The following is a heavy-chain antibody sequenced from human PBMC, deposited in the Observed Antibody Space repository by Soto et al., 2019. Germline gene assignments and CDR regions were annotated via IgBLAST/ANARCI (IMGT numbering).Heavy chain of an antibody. CDR2: IIPILGIA. V-gene: IGHV1-69*02. D-gene: IGHD6-19*01. J-gene: IGHJ4*02. Sequence: QVQLVQSGAEVKKPGSSVKVSCKASGGTFSSYTISWVRQAPGQGLEWMGRIIPILGIANYAQKFQGRVTITADKSTSTAYMELSILRSEDTAGYYCASGSSGWYVDWGQGTLVTVSS. CDR3: ASGSSGWYVD. CDR1: GGTFSSYT.